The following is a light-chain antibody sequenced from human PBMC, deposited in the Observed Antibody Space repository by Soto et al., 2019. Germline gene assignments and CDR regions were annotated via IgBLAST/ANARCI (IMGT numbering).Light chain of an antibody. J-gene: IGKJ1*01. CDR2: GAS. Sequence: EIVLTQSPGTLSLSPGERATLSCRASQSVASIYLAWYQQKPGQAPRLLIYGASTRATGIPDRFSGSGSGTDFPLTISRLEPEDSAVYYCQQYGGSRWTFGQGTKGEI. V-gene: IGKV3-20*01. CDR1: QSVASIY. CDR3: QQYGGSRWT.